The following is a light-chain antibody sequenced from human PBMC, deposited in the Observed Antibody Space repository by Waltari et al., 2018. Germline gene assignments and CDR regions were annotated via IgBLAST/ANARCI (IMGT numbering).Light chain of an antibody. J-gene: IGLJ2*01. V-gene: IGLV3-19*01. CDR1: SLSLYY. CDR2: GKN. Sequence: SSELSQDPAVSVALGQTVRITCQGDSLSLYYASWGRHKPGQSPVLLIYGKNNRPSGIPDRFSASSSGNTASLTISGARAEDEGDYYCNTREISGDVVFGGGTKLTVL. CDR3: NTREISGDVV.